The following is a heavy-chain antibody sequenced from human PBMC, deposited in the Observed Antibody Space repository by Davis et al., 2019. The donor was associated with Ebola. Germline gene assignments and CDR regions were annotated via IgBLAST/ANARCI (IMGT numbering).Heavy chain of an antibody. Sequence: SETLSLTCTVSGVSMNTFYWSWIRQPPGKGLEWIGEINHSGSTNYNPSLKSRVTISVDTSKNQFSLKLSSVTAADTAVYYCARVRGEGYSSSWYPPLNWFDPWGQGTLVTVSS. CDR1: GVSMNTFY. V-gene: IGHV4-34*01. J-gene: IGHJ5*02. D-gene: IGHD6-13*01. CDR3: ARVRGEGYSSSWYPPLNWFDP. CDR2: INHSGST.